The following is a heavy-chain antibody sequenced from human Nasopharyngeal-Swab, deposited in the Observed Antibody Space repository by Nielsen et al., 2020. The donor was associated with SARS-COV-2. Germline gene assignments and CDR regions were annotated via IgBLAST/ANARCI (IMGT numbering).Heavy chain of an antibody. D-gene: IGHD2-21*02. Sequence: SETLSLTCTVSGGSISSYYWSWIRQHPGKGLEWIGYIYYSGSTYYNPSLKSRVTISVDTSKNQFSLKLSSVTAADTAVYYCAREDRWVTGSIIWGQGTLVTVSS. CDR2: IYYSGST. CDR1: GGSISSYY. CDR3: AREDRWVTGSII. V-gene: IGHV4-59*06. J-gene: IGHJ4*02.